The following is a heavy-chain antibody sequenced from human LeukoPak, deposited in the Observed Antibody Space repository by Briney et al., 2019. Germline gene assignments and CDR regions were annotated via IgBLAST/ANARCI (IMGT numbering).Heavy chain of an antibody. Sequence: ASETLSLTCTVSGGSISSYYWSWIRQPPGKGLEWIGYIYYSGSTNYNPSLKSRVTISVDTSKNQVSLKLSSVTAADTAVYYCARLQGHMLYSYGYYFDYWGQGTLVTVSS. V-gene: IGHV4-59*08. CDR3: ARLQGHMLYSYGYYFDY. D-gene: IGHD5-18*01. CDR2: IYYSGST. CDR1: GGSISSYY. J-gene: IGHJ4*02.